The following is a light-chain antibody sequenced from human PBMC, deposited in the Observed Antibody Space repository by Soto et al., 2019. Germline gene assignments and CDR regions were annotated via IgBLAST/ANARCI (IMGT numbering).Light chain of an antibody. CDR1: QSVSNS. CDR2: DAS. Sequence: EIVLTQSPATLSLSPGERATLSCRASQSVSNSLAWYQQKPGQAPRLLIYDASNRATGIPARFSGSGSGTDFTLTISSLEPEDFEVYYCQQRSNWLFGGGTKVEIK. V-gene: IGKV3-11*01. J-gene: IGKJ4*01. CDR3: QQRSNWL.